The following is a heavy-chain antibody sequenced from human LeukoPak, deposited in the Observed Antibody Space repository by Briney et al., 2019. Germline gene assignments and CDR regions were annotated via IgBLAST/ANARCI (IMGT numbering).Heavy chain of an antibody. CDR3: ARRVGQRTTVDY. D-gene: IGHD4-17*01. CDR1: GESFSGYY. V-gene: IGHV4-34*01. CDR2: INHIGIT. Sequence: PSETLSLTCAVYGESFSGYYWSWIRHTPGKGLEWIGEINHIGITNYNPSLKSRVTISVDTSKNQFSLKLSSMTAADTGVYYCARRVGQRTTVDYWGQGTPVTVSS. J-gene: IGHJ4*02.